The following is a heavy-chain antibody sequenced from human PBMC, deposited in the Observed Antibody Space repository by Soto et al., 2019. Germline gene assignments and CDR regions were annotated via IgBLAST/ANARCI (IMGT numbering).Heavy chain of an antibody. Sequence: EASVKVSCKASGYTFTSYGISWVRQAPGQGLEWMGWISAYNGNTNYAQKLQGRVTMTTDTSTSTAYMELRSLRSDDTAVYYCARGDIHGLSIQPPLAYWGQGTLVTVSS. V-gene: IGHV1-18*01. J-gene: IGHJ4*02. CDR1: GYTFTSYG. CDR2: ISAYNGNT. D-gene: IGHD1-1*01. CDR3: ARGDIHGLSIQPPLAY.